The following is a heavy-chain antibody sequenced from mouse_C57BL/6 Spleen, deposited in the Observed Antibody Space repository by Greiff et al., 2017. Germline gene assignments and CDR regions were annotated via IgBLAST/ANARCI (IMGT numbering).Heavy chain of an antibody. D-gene: IGHD2-12*01. V-gene: IGHV5-17*01. CDR1: GFTFSDYG. Sequence: EVHLVESGGGLVKPGGFLKLSCAASGFTFSDYGMHWVRQAPEKGLEWVAYISSGSSTIYYADTVKGRFTISRDNAKNTLFLQMTSLRSEDTAMYYCARLRRGGYYAMDYWGQGTSVTVSS. J-gene: IGHJ4*01. CDR3: ARLRRGGYYAMDY. CDR2: ISSGSSTI.